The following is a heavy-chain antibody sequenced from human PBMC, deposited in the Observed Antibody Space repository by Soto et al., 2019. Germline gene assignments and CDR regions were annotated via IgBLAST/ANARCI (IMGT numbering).Heavy chain of an antibody. CDR1: GYTFTGYY. D-gene: IGHD3-3*01. CDR3: ARGGGRGAIFGVVILYYYGMDV. V-gene: IGHV1-69*13. CDR2: INPIFGTA. J-gene: IGHJ6*02. Sequence: ASVKVSCKASGYTFTGYYMHWVRQAPGQGLEWMGWINPIFGTANYAQKFQGRVTFTADDSTSTAYMELSSLRSEDTAVYYCARGGGRGAIFGVVILYYYGMDVWGQGTTVTVAS.